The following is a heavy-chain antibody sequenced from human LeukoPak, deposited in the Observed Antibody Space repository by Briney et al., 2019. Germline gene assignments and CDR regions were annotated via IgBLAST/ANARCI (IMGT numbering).Heavy chain of an antibody. V-gene: IGHV4-38-2*02. CDR2: IYHTGST. Sequence: PSETLSLTCTVSGYSISSGYYWAWIRQPPGTGLEWIGSIYHTGSTYYNPSLKSRVTMSVDTSKNQFPLKLTSVTAADTAVYYCARVLFCSGGSCYLRLFDFWGQGTLVTVSS. CDR1: GYSISSGYY. J-gene: IGHJ4*02. CDR3: ARVLFCSGGSCYLRLFDF. D-gene: IGHD2-15*01.